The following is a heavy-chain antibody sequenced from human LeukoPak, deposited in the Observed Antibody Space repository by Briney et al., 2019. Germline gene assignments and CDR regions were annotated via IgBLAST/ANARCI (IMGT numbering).Heavy chain of an antibody. D-gene: IGHD1-7*01. J-gene: IGHJ4*02. CDR3: ARGGATGTTGDLDY. CDR2: IKQDGSEK. V-gene: IGHV3-7*01. Sequence: GGSLRLSCAASGFTFSSYWMSWVRQAPGKGLEWVANIKQDGSEKYYVDSVKGRFTISRDNAKNSLYLQMNSLRAEDTAVYYCARGGATGTTGDLDYWGQGTLVTVSS. CDR1: GFTFSSYW.